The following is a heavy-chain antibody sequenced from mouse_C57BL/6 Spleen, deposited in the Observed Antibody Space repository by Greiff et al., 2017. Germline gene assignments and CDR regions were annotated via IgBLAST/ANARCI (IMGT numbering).Heavy chain of an antibody. D-gene: IGHD1-1*01. Sequence: EVQLQESGPGLVKPSQSLSLTCSVTGYSITSGYYWNWIRQFPGNKLEWMGYISYDGSNNYNPSLKNRISITRDTSKNQFFLKLNSVTTEDTATYYCARDDYGSSYEGGFDYWGQGTTLTVSS. CDR2: ISYDGSN. CDR1: GYSITSGYY. CDR3: ARDDYGSSYEGGFDY. J-gene: IGHJ2*01. V-gene: IGHV3-6*01.